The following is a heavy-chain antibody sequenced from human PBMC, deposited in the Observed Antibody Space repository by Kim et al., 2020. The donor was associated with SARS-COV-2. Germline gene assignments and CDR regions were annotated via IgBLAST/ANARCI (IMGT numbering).Heavy chain of an antibody. J-gene: IGHJ4*02. V-gene: IGHV3-11*06. CDR3: ARDPLGAYCSGGSCYEAIDY. Sequence: GRFTISRDNAKNSPYLQMNSLRTEDTAVYYCARDPLGAYCSGGSCYEAIDYWGQGTLVTVSS. D-gene: IGHD2-15*01.